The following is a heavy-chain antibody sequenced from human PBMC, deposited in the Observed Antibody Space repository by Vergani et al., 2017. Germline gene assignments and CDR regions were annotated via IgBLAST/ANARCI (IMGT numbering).Heavy chain of an antibody. CDR1: GYSFTSYW. Sequence: EVQLVQSGAEVTTPGESLRISCKGSGYSFTSYWISWVRQMPGKGLEWMGRIYPSDSYTNYSPSFQGHVTIPADKSISTAYLQWSSLKASDTAMYYCARRAGPDGYYYYGMDVWGQGTTVTVSS. V-gene: IGHV5-10-1*01. CDR2: IYPSDSYT. CDR3: ARRAGPDGYYYYGMDV. D-gene: IGHD6-19*01. J-gene: IGHJ6*02.